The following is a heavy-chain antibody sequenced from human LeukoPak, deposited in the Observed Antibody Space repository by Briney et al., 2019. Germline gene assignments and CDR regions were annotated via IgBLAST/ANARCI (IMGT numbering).Heavy chain of an antibody. J-gene: IGHJ5*02. Sequence: PSETLSLTCTVSGGSISSYYWSWIRQPPGKGLEWIGYIYYSGSTNYNPSLKSRVTISVDTSKNQFSLKLSSVTAADTAVYYCARDHCSSTSCYRGWFDPWGQGTLVTVSS. CDR3: ARDHCSSTSCYRGWFDP. D-gene: IGHD2-2*01. CDR2: IYYSGST. CDR1: GGSISSYY. V-gene: IGHV4-59*01.